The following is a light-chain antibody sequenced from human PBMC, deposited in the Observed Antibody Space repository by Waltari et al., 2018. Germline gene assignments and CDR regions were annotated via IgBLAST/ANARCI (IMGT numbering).Light chain of an antibody. Sequence: QSALTQPASVSGTPGQSITISCSGTTSDVVSYDLVSWYQQHPGEAPKLLICEVFKRPPDTSMRFSGAKSGSTASLTISGLQPEDEADYYCCSYAGRGTYVFGSGTKVTVL. V-gene: IGLV2-23*02. J-gene: IGLJ1*01. CDR2: EVF. CDR3: CSYAGRGTYV. CDR1: TSDVVSYDL.